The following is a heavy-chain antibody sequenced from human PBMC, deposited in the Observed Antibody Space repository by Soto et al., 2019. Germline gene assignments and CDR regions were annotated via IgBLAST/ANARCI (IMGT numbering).Heavy chain of an antibody. V-gene: IGHV1-18*01. CDR1: GYTFTSYG. Sequence: QVQLVQSGAEVKKPGASVKVSCKASGYTFTSYGISWVRQAPGQGLEWMGWISAYNGNTNYAQKLQGRVTMTTDTSTSTAYMELRSLRSDDTAVDYCARAVPAPIMFFTLTVDYYGMDVWGQGTTVTVSS. J-gene: IGHJ6*02. CDR3: ARAVPAPIMFFTLTVDYYGMDV. D-gene: IGHD2-2*01. CDR2: ISAYNGNT.